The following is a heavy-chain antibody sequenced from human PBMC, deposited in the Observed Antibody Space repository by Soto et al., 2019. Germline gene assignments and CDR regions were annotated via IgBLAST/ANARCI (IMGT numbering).Heavy chain of an antibody. CDR2: IGGSGGST. V-gene: IGHV3-23*01. D-gene: IGHD3-22*01. J-gene: IGHJ4*02. Sequence: GGSLRLSCAASGFTFSDDYMSWIRQAPGKGLEWVSVIGGSGGSTYYADSVKGRFTISRDNSKNTLYLQMNSLKVEDTAVYYCARYYFDNSGFFLYYFDYWGQGALVTVSS. CDR3: ARYYFDNSGFFLYYFDY. CDR1: GFTFSDDY.